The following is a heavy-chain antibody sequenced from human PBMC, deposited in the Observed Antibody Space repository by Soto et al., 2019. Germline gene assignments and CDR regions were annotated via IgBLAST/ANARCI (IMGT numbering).Heavy chain of an antibody. Sequence: GGSLRLSCAASGFTFSSYSMNWVRQAPGKGLEWVSYISSSSSTIYYADSVKGRFTISRDNAKNSLYLQMNSLRDEDTAVYYCARVMLWFGELPQYYYGMDVWGQGTTVTVSS. CDR2: ISSSSSTI. CDR1: GFTFSSYS. CDR3: ARVMLWFGELPQYYYGMDV. V-gene: IGHV3-48*02. J-gene: IGHJ6*02. D-gene: IGHD3-10*01.